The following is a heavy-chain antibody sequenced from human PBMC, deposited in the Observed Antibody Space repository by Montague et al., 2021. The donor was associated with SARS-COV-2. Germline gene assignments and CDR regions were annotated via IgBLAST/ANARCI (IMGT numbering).Heavy chain of an antibody. V-gene: IGHV4-34*01. CDR3: ARPSCSSTSCYGPLWY. J-gene: IGHJ4*02. D-gene: IGHD2-2*01. CDR1: GESFSGYY. CDR2: INHSGST. Sequence: SETLSLTCAVYGESFSGYYWSWIRQPPGKGLEWIGEINHSGSTNSNPSLKSRLTISVDTSKNQFSLKLSSVTAAATAVYYCARPSCSSTSCYGPLWYWGQGTLVTVSS.